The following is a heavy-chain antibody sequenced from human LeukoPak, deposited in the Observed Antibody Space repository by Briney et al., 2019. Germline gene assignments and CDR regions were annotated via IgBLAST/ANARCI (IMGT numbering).Heavy chain of an antibody. V-gene: IGHV4-59*01. Sequence: SETLSLTCTVSGGSISSYYWSWIRQPPGKGLEWIGYIYYSGSTNYNPSLKSRVTISVDTSKNQFSLKPSSVTAADTAVYYCARGGYDFWSGSKDWFDPWGQGTLVTVSS. CDR3: ARGGYDFWSGSKDWFDP. D-gene: IGHD3-3*01. CDR1: GGSISSYY. CDR2: IYYSGST. J-gene: IGHJ5*02.